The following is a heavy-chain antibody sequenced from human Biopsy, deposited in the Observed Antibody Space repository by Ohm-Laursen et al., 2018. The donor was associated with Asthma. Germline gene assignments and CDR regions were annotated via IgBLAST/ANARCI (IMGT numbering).Heavy chain of an antibody. D-gene: IGHD2-2*01. CDR3: ARKAGSCISRTCYSLDF. V-gene: IGHV1-69*01. J-gene: IGHJ4*02. CDR2: INSGFGTT. CDR1: GGTFNTYV. Sequence: SSVKVSCKPLGGTFNTYVIGWVRQAPGQGLEWMGGINSGFGTTTYPQKFQDRVTITADDSTSTVYMELSSLRSEDTVVYYCARKAGSCISRTCYSLDFWGQGTLVTASS.